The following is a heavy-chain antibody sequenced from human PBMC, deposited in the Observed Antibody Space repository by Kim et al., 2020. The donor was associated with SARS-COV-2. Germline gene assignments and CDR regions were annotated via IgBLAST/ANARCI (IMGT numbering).Heavy chain of an antibody. CDR1: GFTFSSYG. V-gene: IGHV3-33*05. CDR3: ARAGTAVAGTDLLVDY. D-gene: IGHD6-19*01. J-gene: IGHJ4*02. CDR2: ISYDGSNK. Sequence: GGSLRLSCAASGFTFSSYGMHWVRQAPGKGLEWVAVISYDGSNKYYADSVKGRFTISRDNSKNTLYLQMNSLRAEDTAVYYCARAGTAVAGTDLLVDYWGQGTLVTVSS.